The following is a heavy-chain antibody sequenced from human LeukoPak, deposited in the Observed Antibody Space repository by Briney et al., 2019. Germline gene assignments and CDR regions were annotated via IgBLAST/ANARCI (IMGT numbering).Heavy chain of an antibody. J-gene: IGHJ6*03. CDR2: IYYSENT. V-gene: IGHV4-39*07. Sequence: PSETLSLTCTVSGGSISSSNDYWGWIRQPPGKGLEWIGSIYYSENTYYNPSLKSRVSISVDTSKNQFSLKLSSVTAADTAVYYCARETSQKGAHYMDVWGKGTTATISS. CDR3: ARETSQKGAHYMDV. D-gene: IGHD3-16*01. CDR1: GGSISSSNDY.